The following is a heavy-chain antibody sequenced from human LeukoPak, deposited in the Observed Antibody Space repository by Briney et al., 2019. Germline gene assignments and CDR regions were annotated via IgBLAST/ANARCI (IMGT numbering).Heavy chain of an antibody. CDR1: GFNVSSNY. CDR2: IYSSGDT. V-gene: IGHV3-53*01. Sequence: GGSLRLSCAASGFNVSSNYMSWVRQAPGKGLEWVSVIYSSGDTYYADSVKGRFTISRDNSKNMLYLQMNGLRAEDTAVYYCARVIYGSGTYYKGWFDPWGQGTLVTVSS. J-gene: IGHJ5*02. D-gene: IGHD3-10*01. CDR3: ARVIYGSGTYYKGWFDP.